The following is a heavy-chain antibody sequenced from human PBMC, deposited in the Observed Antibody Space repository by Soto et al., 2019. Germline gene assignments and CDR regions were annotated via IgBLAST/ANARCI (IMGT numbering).Heavy chain of an antibody. CDR2: IYYSGST. CDR1: GDSISSYY. CDR3: ARTMGEGYCSGGSCTRNYYYYMDV. J-gene: IGHJ6*03. Sequence: PSETLSLTCTVSGDSISSYYWSWIRQPPGKGLEWIGYIYYSGSTNYNPPLKSRVTISVDTSKNQFSLKLSSVTAADTAVYYCARTMGEGYCSGGSCTRNYYYYMDVWGKGTTVTVSS. V-gene: IGHV4-59*01. D-gene: IGHD2-15*01.